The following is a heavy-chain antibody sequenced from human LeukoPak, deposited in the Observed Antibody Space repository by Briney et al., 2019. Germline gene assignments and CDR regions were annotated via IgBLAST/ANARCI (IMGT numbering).Heavy chain of an antibody. CDR3: ASGGLGARKYYSDPFHF. J-gene: IGHJ4*02. CDR1: GFTVSSNY. D-gene: IGHD3-10*01. V-gene: IGHV3-53*01. Sequence: GGSLRLSCAASGFTVSSNYMSWVRQAPGKGLEWVSILYSAGSTYYADSVRGRFTISRDSSKNTVCLQMNSLTAEDTAVYYCASGGLGARKYYSDPFHFWGQGTPVTVSS. CDR2: LYSAGST.